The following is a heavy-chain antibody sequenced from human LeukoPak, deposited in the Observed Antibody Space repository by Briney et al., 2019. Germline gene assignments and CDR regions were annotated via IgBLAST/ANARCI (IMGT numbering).Heavy chain of an antibody. CDR2: IYYSGST. V-gene: IGHV4-59*01. J-gene: IGHJ4*02. CDR1: GGSISSYY. CDR3: ARVGSVAVAGGDFYYFDY. Sequence: PSETLSLTCTASGGSISSYYWSWIRQPPGKGLEGIGYIYYSGSTNYNPSLKSRVTISVDTSKNQFSLKLSSVTAADTAVYYCARVGSVAVAGGDFYYFDYWGQGTLVTVSS. D-gene: IGHD6-19*01.